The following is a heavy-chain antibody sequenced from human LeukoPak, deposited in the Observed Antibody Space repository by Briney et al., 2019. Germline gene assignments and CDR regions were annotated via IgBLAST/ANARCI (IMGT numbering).Heavy chain of an antibody. J-gene: IGHJ4*02. D-gene: IGHD3-22*01. V-gene: IGHV4-34*01. CDR3: ARARITMIVVAQGGYFDY. Sequence: SETLSLTCAVYGGSFSGYYWSWIRQPPGKGLEWIGEINHSGSTNYNPSLKSRVTISVDTFKNQFSLKLSSVTAADTAVYYCARARITMIVVAQGGYFDYWGQGTLVTVSS. CDR1: GGSFSGYY. CDR2: INHSGST.